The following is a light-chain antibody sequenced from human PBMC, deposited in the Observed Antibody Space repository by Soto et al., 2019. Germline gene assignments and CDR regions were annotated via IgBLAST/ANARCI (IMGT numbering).Light chain of an antibody. J-gene: IGKJ1*01. CDR1: QSISSW. Sequence: DIQMTQSPSTLSASVGDRVTITCRASQSISSWLAWYQQKPGKAPKLLIYKASSLASGVPSRFSGSGSGTEFTLTISSLQPDDFATYYCQQYNSYEWTFGQGTKVEIK. V-gene: IGKV1-5*03. CDR3: QQYNSYEWT. CDR2: KAS.